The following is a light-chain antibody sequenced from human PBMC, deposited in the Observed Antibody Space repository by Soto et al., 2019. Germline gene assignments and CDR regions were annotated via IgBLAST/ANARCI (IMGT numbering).Light chain of an antibody. CDR1: QSISSW. CDR2: DAS. V-gene: IGKV1-8*01. Sequence: AIRMTQSPSSFSASTGDRFTITFRASQSISSWLAWYQQKPGKAPKLLIYDASSLESGVPSRFSGSGSGTDFTLTISCLQSEDFATYYCQQYYTYPRTFGQGTKVDIK. CDR3: QQYYTYPRT. J-gene: IGKJ1*01.